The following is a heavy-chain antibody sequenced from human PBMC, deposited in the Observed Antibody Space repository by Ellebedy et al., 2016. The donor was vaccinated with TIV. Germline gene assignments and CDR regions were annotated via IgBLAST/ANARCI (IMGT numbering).Heavy chain of an antibody. CDR1: GGSISSYY. CDR3: ARGNPNYYDSSGYHFDY. J-gene: IGHJ4*02. CDR2: IYHSGST. V-gene: IGHV4-59*12. Sequence: SETLSLTXTVSGGSISSYYWSWIRQPPGKGLEWIGEIYHSGSTNYNPSLKSRVTISVDKSKNQFSLKLSSVTAADTAVYYCARGNPNYYDSSGYHFDYWGQGTLVTVSS. D-gene: IGHD3-22*01.